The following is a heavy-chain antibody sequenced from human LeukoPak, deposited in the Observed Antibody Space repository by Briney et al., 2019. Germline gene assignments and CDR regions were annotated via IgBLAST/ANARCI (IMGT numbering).Heavy chain of an antibody. D-gene: IGHD3-22*01. Sequence: PSETLSLTCTVSGGSISSYYWSWIRQPPGKGLEWIGYIYYSGSTNYNPSLKSRATISVDTSKNQFSLKLSSVTAADTAVYYCARDTPPRDTYYYDSSGYYLGAFDIWGQGTMVTVSS. CDR3: ARDTPPRDTYYYDSSGYYLGAFDI. CDR1: GGSISSYY. V-gene: IGHV4-59*01. CDR2: IYYSGST. J-gene: IGHJ3*02.